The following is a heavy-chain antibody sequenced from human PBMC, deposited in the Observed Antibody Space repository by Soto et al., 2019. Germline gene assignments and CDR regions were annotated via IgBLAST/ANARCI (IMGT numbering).Heavy chain of an antibody. CDR1: GGSISSGDYY. CDR3: ARDLPDIVLVPAAMGGWFDP. Sequence: QVQLQESGPGLVKPSQTLSLTCTVSGGSISSGDYYWSWIRQPPGKGLEWIGYIYYSGSTYYNPSLKSQVTISVDTSKNQFSLKLSSVTAADTAVYYCARDLPDIVLVPAAMGGWFDPWGQGTLVTVSS. J-gene: IGHJ5*02. D-gene: IGHD2-2*01. V-gene: IGHV4-30-4*01. CDR2: IYYSGST.